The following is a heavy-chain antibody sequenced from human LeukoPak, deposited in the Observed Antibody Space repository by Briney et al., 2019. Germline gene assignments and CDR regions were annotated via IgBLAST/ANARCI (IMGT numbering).Heavy chain of an antibody. J-gene: IGHJ3*02. Sequence: GGSLRLSCAASGFTFSSFWMTWVRQAPGKGLEWVSSISGSSSYIYYADSVKGRVTISRDNAETSLYLQMNSLRAEDTAVYYCTRHTTMIISGAFDIWGQGTMVTVSS. D-gene: IGHD3-22*01. CDR1: GFTFSSFW. CDR3: TRHTTMIISGAFDI. V-gene: IGHV3-21*01. CDR2: ISGSSSYI.